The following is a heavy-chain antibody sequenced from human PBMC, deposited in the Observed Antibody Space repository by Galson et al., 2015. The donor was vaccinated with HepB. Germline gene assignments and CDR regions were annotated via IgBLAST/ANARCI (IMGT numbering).Heavy chain of an antibody. CDR1: GGTFSSYA. CDR2: IIPIFGTA. V-gene: IGHV1-69*13. Sequence: SVKVSCKASGGTFSSYAISWVRQAPGQGLEWMGGIIPIFGTANYAQKFQGRVTITADDSTSTAYMELSSLRSEDTAVYYCAEAGIAAAGKFGMDVWGQGTTVTVSS. J-gene: IGHJ6*02. D-gene: IGHD6-13*01. CDR3: AEAGIAAAGKFGMDV.